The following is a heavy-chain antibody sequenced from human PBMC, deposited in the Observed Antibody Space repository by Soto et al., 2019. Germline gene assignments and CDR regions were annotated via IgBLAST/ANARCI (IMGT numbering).Heavy chain of an antibody. CDR3: ARDCSGGSCSTYYYYCMDV. D-gene: IGHD2-15*01. V-gene: IGHV1-8*01. J-gene: IGHJ6*02. Sequence: QVQLVQSGAEVKKPGASVKVSCKASGYTFTSYDINWVRQATGQGLEWMGWMNPNSGNTGYAQKFQGRVTMTRITSISTAYMELSSLRSEDTAVYYCARDCSGGSCSTYYYYCMDVWGQGTTVTVSS. CDR2: MNPNSGNT. CDR1: GYTFTSYD.